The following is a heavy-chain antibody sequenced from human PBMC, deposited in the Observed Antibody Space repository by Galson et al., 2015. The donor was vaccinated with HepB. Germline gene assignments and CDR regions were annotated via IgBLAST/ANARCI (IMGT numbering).Heavy chain of an antibody. CDR1: GLTFSNAW. CDR2: IRSKAYGGTT. V-gene: IGHV3-49*04. D-gene: IGHD3-10*01. Sequence: SLRLSCAASGLTFSNAWMSWVRQAPGKGLEWVGFIRSKAYGGTTEYAASVKGRFTISRDDSKSIAYLQMNSLKTEDTAVYYCTRYYYGSGSYIPTDYWGQGTLVTVSS. CDR3: TRYYYGSGSYIPTDY. J-gene: IGHJ4*02.